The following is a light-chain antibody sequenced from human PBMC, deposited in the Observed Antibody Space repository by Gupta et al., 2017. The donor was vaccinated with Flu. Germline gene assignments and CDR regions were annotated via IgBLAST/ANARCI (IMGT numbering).Light chain of an antibody. CDR3: GTWDTSRNERV. CDR2: ENN. V-gene: IGLV1-51*01. J-gene: IGLJ1*01. Sequence: KGTISCSGSNSNIGSNYVYWYQQLPGTAPKLLIYENNKRPSGIPERFSASKSGTSATLGITGLQTGDEADYYCGTWDTSRNERVFGTGTKVNVL. CDR1: NSNIGSNY.